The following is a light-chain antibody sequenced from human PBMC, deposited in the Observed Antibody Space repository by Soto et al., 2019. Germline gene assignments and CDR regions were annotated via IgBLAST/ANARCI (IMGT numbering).Light chain of an antibody. Sequence: HSALTQPPSASGSPGQSVTISCTGTSSDVGGYNFVSWYQHHPGKAPKLMTYEVSKRPSGVPDRFSGSKSGNTASLTVSGLQAEDEADYYCSSYAGNYNYVFGSGTKLTVL. CDR3: SSYAGNYNYV. J-gene: IGLJ1*01. CDR2: EVS. CDR1: SSDVGGYNF. V-gene: IGLV2-8*01.